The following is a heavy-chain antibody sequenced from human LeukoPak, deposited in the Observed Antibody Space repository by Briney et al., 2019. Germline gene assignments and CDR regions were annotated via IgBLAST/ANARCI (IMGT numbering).Heavy chain of an antibody. J-gene: IGHJ4*02. D-gene: IGHD6-13*01. Sequence: PSETLSLTCTVSGGSISSSSYYWGWIRQPPGKGLEWIGSIYYSGSTYYNPSLKSRVTISVDTSKNQFSLKLSSVTAADTAVYYCARGAAAAGTLRYFDYWGQGTLVTVSS. CDR1: GGSISSSSYY. CDR3: ARGAAAAGTLRYFDY. CDR2: IYYSGST. V-gene: IGHV4-39*07.